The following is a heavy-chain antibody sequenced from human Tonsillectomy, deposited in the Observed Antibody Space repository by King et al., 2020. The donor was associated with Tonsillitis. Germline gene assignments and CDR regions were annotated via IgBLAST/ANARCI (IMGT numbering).Heavy chain of an antibody. J-gene: IGHJ4*02. Sequence: VQLVESGAEVKKPGASVKVSCKASGYTFTSYYMHWVRQAPGQGLEWMGIINPSGGSTSYAQKFQGRVTMTRDTSTSTVYMELSSLRSEDTAVYYCARASCSGGSCYSVDYWGQETLVTVSS. CDR1: GYTFTSYY. CDR3: ARASCSGGSCYSVDY. V-gene: IGHV1-46*03. D-gene: IGHD2-15*01. CDR2: INPSGGST.